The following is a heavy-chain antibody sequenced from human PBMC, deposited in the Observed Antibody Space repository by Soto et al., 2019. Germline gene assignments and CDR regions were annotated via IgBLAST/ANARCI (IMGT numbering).Heavy chain of an antibody. CDR1: GFTFSSYE. V-gene: IGHV3-48*03. D-gene: IGHD6-6*01. Sequence: GGSLRLSCAASGFTFSSYEMNWVRQAPGKGLEWVSYISSSGSTIYYADSVKGRFTISRDNAKNSLYLQMNSLRAEDTAVYYCARDAPSSSDNWFDPRGQGTLVTVSS. J-gene: IGHJ5*02. CDR2: ISSSGSTI. CDR3: ARDAPSSSDNWFDP.